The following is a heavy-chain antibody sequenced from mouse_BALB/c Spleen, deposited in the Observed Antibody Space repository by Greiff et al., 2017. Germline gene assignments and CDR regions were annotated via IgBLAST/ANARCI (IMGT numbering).Heavy chain of an antibody. CDR3: ARDQSGNSAWFAY. V-gene: IGHV5-9-4*01. CDR2: ISSGGSYT. Sequence: EVKVVESGGGLVKPGGSLKLSCAASGFTFSSYAMSWVRQSPEKRLEWVAEISSGGSYTYYPDTVTGRFTISRDNAKNTLYLEMSSLRSEDTAMYYCARDQSGNSAWFAYWGQGTLVTVSA. CDR1: GFTFSSYA. J-gene: IGHJ3*01. D-gene: IGHD1-3*01.